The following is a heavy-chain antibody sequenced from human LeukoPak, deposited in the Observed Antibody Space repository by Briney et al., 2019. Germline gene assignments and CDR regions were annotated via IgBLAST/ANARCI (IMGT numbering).Heavy chain of an antibody. Sequence: SETLSLTCTVPGGSISSSSYYWGWIRQPPGKGLEWIGSIYYSGSTYYNPSLKSRVTISVDTSKNQFSLKLSSVTAADTAVYYCASQRRQWLVNYWGQGTLVTVSS. CDR3: ASQRRQWLVNY. D-gene: IGHD6-19*01. J-gene: IGHJ4*02. CDR1: GGSISSSSYY. V-gene: IGHV4-39*01. CDR2: IYYSGST.